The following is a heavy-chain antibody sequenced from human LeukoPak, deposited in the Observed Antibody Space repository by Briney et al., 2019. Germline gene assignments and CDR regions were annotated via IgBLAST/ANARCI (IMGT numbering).Heavy chain of an antibody. CDR3: ARFKVTVTSIP. CDR1: GFTFSDYW. V-gene: IGHV3-74*01. CDR2: INPDGSSA. J-gene: IGHJ5*02. D-gene: IGHD4-11*01. Sequence: PGGSLRPSCAASGFTFSDYWMHWVRQAPGKGLVRVSRINPDGSSASYADSVKGRFTISRDNAKNTLYLQMNSLRAEDTAVYYCARFKVTVTSIPWGQGTLVTVSS.